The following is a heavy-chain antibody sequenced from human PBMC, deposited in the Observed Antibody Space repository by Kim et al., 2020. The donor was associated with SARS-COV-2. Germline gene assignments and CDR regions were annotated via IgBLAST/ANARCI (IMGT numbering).Heavy chain of an antibody. Sequence: TYSNPSLKDRITISVDTSKNQFSLKLSSVTAAETAVYYCARLTGGWFDPWGQGTLVTVSS. V-gene: IGHV4-31*02. CDR3: ARLTGGWFDP. CDR2: T. D-gene: IGHD2-15*01. J-gene: IGHJ5*02.